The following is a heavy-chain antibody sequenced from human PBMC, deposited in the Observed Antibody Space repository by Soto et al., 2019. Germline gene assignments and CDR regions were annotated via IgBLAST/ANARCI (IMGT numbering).Heavy chain of an antibody. Sequence: PSETLSLTCTVSGGSINDFYLSWMRQPPGKGLEWIGYIYYSGSTDYNPSLKGRVTISVDTSKNQFSLKLRSVTAADTAVYYCARVGGVAARTFDYWGQGTLVTVSS. CDR3: ARVGGVAARTFDY. CDR1: GGSINDFY. CDR2: IYYSGST. V-gene: IGHV4-59*01. J-gene: IGHJ4*02. D-gene: IGHD6-6*01.